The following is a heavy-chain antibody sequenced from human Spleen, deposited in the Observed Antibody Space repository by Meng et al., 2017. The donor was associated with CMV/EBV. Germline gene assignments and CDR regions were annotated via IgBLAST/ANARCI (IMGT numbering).Heavy chain of an antibody. Sequence: SETLSLTCTVSGGSISSYYWSWIRQPPGKGLEWIGYIYYSGNTNYNPSLKSRVTISVDTSKNQFSLKLSSVTAADTAVYYCLGQDFWSDSFPLDNWGRGTLVTVSS. CDR3: LGQDFWSDSFPLDN. CDR1: GGSISSYY. V-gene: IGHV4-59*01. J-gene: IGHJ4*02. CDR2: IYYSGNT. D-gene: IGHD3-3*01.